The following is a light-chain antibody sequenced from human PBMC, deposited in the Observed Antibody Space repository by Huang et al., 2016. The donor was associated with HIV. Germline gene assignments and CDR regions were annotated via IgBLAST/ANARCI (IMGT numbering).Light chain of an antibody. Sequence: EIVLTQSPGTLSLSPGERATLSCRASQSVNNDYLAWYQQKPGQAPRLLIYAASIRATGIPDRFSGSGSGTYFTLTITRLKPEDFAVYYCQQYGSSLGTFGGGTRVDIK. CDR3: QQYGSSLGT. J-gene: IGKJ4*01. V-gene: IGKV3-20*01. CDR2: AAS. CDR1: QSVNNDY.